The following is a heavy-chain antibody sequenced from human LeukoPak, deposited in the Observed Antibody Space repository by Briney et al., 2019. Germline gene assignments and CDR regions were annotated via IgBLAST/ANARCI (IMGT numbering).Heavy chain of an antibody. J-gene: IGHJ1*01. D-gene: IGHD6-19*01. CDR2: IIRCCSTI. CDR3: ARDYNSGWDNIIEYFQH. V-gene: IGHV3-48*03. CDR1: GFTFSSYE. Sequence: PGGXLRLSCAAAGFTFSSYEMKWVSQTEGKGMEWVSFIIRCCSTIYYADSVKGPFTISRDNAKNSLYLQMNSLRAEDTALYYCARDYNSGWDNIIEYFQHWGQGTLVTVSS.